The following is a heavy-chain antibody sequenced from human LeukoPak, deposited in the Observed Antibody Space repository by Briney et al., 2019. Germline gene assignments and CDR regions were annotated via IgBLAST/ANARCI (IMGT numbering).Heavy chain of an antibody. CDR2: ISVYNGNT. Sequence: GASVKVSCKASGYTFTSYAISWVRQAPGQGLEWMGWISVYNGNTKYAQKVQGRVTMTTDTSTSTAYMELRSLRSDDTAVYYCARGYSYGSDYYYGMDVWGQGTTVTVSS. V-gene: IGHV1-18*01. CDR1: GYTFTSYA. CDR3: ARGYSYGSDYYYGMDV. J-gene: IGHJ6*02. D-gene: IGHD5-18*01.